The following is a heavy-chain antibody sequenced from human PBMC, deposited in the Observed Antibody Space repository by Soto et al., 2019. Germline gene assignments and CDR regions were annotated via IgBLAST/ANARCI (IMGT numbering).Heavy chain of an antibody. D-gene: IGHD3-22*01. CDR2: ISSSSSTI. J-gene: IGHJ6*02. CDR1: GFTFSSYS. CDR3: ARATGFDYYDSSGYPVDYYGMDV. Sequence: GGSLRLSCAASGFTFSSYSMNWVRQAPGKGLEWVSYISSSSSTIYYADSVKGRFTISRDNAKNSLYLQMNSLRDEDTAVYYCARATGFDYYDSSGYPVDYYGMDVWGQGTTVTVSS. V-gene: IGHV3-48*02.